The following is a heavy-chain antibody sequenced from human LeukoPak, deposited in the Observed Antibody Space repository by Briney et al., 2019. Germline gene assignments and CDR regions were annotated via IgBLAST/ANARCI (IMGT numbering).Heavy chain of an antibody. CDR2: ICASCGNT. V-gene: IGHV3-23*01. CDR1: GFTFSSYA. Sequence: GGSLRLSCAASGFTFSSYAMSWVRQAPGKGLEWVSTICASCGNTHYADSVKGRFTISRDNSKNTLYLQMSSLRAEDTAVYYCTKDVGVVMFDYWGQGTLVTVSS. CDR3: TKDVGVVMFDY. J-gene: IGHJ4*02. D-gene: IGHD3-3*01.